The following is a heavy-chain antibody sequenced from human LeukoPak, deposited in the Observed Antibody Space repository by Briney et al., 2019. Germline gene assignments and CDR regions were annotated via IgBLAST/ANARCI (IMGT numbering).Heavy chain of an antibody. CDR1: GGSISSSSYY. CDR3: ARLRYYDILTGTRTHWYFDL. CDR2: IYYSGST. J-gene: IGHJ2*01. Sequence: SETLSLTCTVSGGSISSSSYYWGWIRQPPGKGLEWIGSIYYSGSTYYNPSLKSRVTISVDTSKNQFSLKLSSVTAADTAVYYCARLRYYDILTGTRTHWYFDLWGRGTLVTVSS. D-gene: IGHD3-9*01. V-gene: IGHV4-39*07.